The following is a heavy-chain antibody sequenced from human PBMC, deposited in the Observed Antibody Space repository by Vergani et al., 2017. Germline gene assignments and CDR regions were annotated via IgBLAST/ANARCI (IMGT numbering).Heavy chain of an antibody. V-gene: IGHV3-30*02. Sequence: QVQLVESGGGVVQPGGSLRLSCAASGFTFSSYGMHWVRQAPGKGLEWVAFIRYDGSNKYYADSVKGRFTISRDNSKNTLYLQMNSLRAEDTAVYYCAKDRSSSGLSFDPWGQGTLVTVSS. D-gene: IGHD6-19*01. CDR1: GFTFSSYG. CDR3: AKDRSSSGLSFDP. CDR2: IRYDGSNK. J-gene: IGHJ5*02.